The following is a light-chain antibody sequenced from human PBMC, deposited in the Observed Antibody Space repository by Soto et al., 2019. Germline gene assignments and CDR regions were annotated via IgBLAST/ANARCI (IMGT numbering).Light chain of an antibody. CDR1: SSNIGNHY. V-gene: IGLV1-51*01. J-gene: IGLJ3*02. CDR3: GTWDTSLRTGWV. CDR2: DND. Sequence: QSVLTQPPSMSAAPGQTVTISCSGGSSNIGNHYVSWYQQVPGTAPKLLIYDNDKRPSGIPDRFSGSKSGTSATLAITGLKTGDEGDYYCGTWDTSLRTGWVFGGGTKLTVL.